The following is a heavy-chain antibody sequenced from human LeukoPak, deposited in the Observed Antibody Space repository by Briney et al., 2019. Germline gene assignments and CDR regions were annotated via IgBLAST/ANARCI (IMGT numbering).Heavy chain of an antibody. CDR1: GFTFSSYA. D-gene: IGHD2-15*01. J-gene: IGHJ4*02. Sequence: GGSLRLSCATSGFTFSSYAMNWVRQAPGKGLGGVSGISDSGHRTDYADSVKGRFTISRDNSKNTLYLQMNSLRVEDTAVYYCTIIGDYWGQGTLVTVSS. CDR2: ISDSGHRT. CDR3: TIIGDY. V-gene: IGHV3-23*01.